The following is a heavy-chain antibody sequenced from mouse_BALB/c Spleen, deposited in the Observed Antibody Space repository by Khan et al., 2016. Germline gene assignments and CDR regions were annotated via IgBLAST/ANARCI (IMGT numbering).Heavy chain of an antibody. CDR2: IDPANGNT. D-gene: IGHD2-1*01. J-gene: IGHJ4*01. V-gene: IGHV14-3*02. CDR1: GFNIKDTY. CDR3: ARSNYGNYEEGYTMGY. Sequence: EVQLQESGAELVKPGASVKLSCTASGFNIKDTYMHWVKQRPEQGLEWLGRIDPANGNTKYDPKFQGKATITADTSSNTAYLQLSSLTSEDTAVYYLARSNYGNYEEGYTMGYWGQGTSVTVSS.